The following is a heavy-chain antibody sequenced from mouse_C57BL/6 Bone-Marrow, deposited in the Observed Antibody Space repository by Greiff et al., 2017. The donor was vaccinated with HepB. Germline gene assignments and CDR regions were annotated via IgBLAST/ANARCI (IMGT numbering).Heavy chain of an antibody. D-gene: IGHD4-1*01. CDR3: VRGLGPLFDY. Sequence: EVKLMESGGGLVQPKGSLKLSCAASGFSFNTYAMNWVRQAPGKGLEWVARIRSKSNNYATYYADSVKDRFTISRDDSESMLYLQMNNLKTEDTAMYYCVRGLGPLFDYWGQGTTLTVSS. CDR2: IRSKSNNYAT. V-gene: IGHV10-1*01. CDR1: GFSFNTYA. J-gene: IGHJ2*01.